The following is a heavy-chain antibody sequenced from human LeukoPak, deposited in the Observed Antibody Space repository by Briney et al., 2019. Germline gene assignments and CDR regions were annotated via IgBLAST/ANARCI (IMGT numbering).Heavy chain of an antibody. J-gene: IGHJ4*02. V-gene: IGHV3-30*15. CDR2: ISYDGSTK. D-gene: IGHD2-21*01. CDR1: GFTFDHYR. CDR3: ARDLLDCGGPKCSDY. Sequence: GRSLRLSCAASGFTFDHYRMHWVRQAPGKGLEWVSLISYDGSTKYYSDSVKGRFTISRDNSRNTLYLQMSSLRTEDTAVYFCARDLLDCGGPKCSDYGGQGTLVTVSS.